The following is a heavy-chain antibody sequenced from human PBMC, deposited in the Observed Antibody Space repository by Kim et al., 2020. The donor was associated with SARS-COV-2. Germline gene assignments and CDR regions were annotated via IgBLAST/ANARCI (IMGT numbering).Heavy chain of an antibody. J-gene: IGHJ4*02. Sequence: TNYNPSRKSRVTISVNTSMKSFSLKVSSVTAADTAVYYCASSIAAAGLVAYWGQGTLVTVSS. CDR2: T. CDR3: ASSIAAAGLVAY. D-gene: IGHD6-13*01. V-gene: IGHV4-34*01.